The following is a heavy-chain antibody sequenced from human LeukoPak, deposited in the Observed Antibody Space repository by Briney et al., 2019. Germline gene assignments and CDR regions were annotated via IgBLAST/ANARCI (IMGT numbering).Heavy chain of an antibody. V-gene: IGHV4-38-2*01. Sequence: SETLSLTCAVSSYSISNDYYWGWFRQPPGKGPEWIGSIYHSGSTYYNPSLKSRVTISVDTSKNQFSLKVTSVTAADTAMYYCARSARPRGEFDYWGQGTLVTVSS. J-gene: IGHJ4*02. CDR1: SYSISNDYY. CDR2: IYHSGST. CDR3: ARSARPRGEFDY. D-gene: IGHD3-10*01.